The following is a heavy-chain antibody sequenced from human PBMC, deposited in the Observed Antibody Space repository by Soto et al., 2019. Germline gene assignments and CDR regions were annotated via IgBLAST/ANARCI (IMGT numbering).Heavy chain of an antibody. V-gene: IGHV1-24*01. J-gene: IGHJ4*02. Sequence: GASVKVSCKVSGYTLTELSMHWVRQAPGKGLEWMGGFDPEDGETIYAQKFQGRVTMTEDTSTDTAYMELSSLRSEDTAVYYCATTYPGTRRFYFDYWGQGTLVTVSS. CDR2: FDPEDGET. CDR1: GYTLTELS. CDR3: ATTYPGTRRFYFDY. D-gene: IGHD6-13*01.